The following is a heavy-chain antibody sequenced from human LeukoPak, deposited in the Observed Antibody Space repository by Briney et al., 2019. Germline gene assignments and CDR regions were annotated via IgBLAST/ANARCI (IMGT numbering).Heavy chain of an antibody. Sequence: ASVKVPCKASGGTFSSYAISWVRQAPGQGLEWMGRIIPILGIANYAQKFQGRVTITADKSTSTAYVELSSLRSEDTAVYYCARDLHCSSTSCPMGDYFDYWGQGTLVTVSS. CDR2: IIPILGIA. CDR3: ARDLHCSSTSCPMGDYFDY. V-gene: IGHV1-69*04. D-gene: IGHD2-2*01. CDR1: GGTFSSYA. J-gene: IGHJ4*02.